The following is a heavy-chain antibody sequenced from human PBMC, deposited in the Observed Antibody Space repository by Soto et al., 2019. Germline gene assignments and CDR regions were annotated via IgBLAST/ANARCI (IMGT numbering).Heavy chain of an antibody. CDR3: ANDLGYCSSTSCYGYFQH. Sequence: GGSLRLSCAASGFTFSSYAMSWVRQAPGKGLEWVSVISGSGGSTYHADSVKGRFTISRDNSKNTLYLQMNSLRAEDTAIYYCANDLGYCSSTSCYGYFQHWGQGTLVTVSS. CDR2: ISGSGGST. V-gene: IGHV3-23*01. D-gene: IGHD2-2*01. J-gene: IGHJ1*01. CDR1: GFTFSSYA.